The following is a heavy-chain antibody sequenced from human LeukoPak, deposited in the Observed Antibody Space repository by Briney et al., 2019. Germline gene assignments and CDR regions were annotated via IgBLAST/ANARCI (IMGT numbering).Heavy chain of an antibody. V-gene: IGHV3-23*01. CDR3: PKGPSGNPPLGYPDS. CDR2: MSGSCGST. D-gene: IGHD1-26*01. J-gene: IGHJ5*01. CDR1: GFTFSSCA. Sequence: GRCPRLSCAASGFTFSSCAMSGVRQAPGKGLEWVSAMSGSCGSTYCADAGKGRLTVSRHNSKNRLYRAVNSLSAEATAVYSCPKGPSGNPPLGYPDSWGPGTLVTVSS.